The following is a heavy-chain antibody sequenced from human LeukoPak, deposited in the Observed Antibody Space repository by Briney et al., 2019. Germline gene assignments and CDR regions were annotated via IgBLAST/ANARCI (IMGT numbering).Heavy chain of an antibody. V-gene: IGHV3-30-3*01. CDR2: ISYDGSNK. Sequence: PGRSLRLSCAASGFTFSSYAMHWVRQAPGKGLEWVAVISYDGSNKYYADSVKGRFTISRDNSKNTLYLQMNSLRAEDTAVYYCARAGWYSSSWYGDYWGQGTLVTVSS. CDR3: ARAGWYSSSWYGDY. CDR1: GFTFSSYA. J-gene: IGHJ4*02. D-gene: IGHD6-13*01.